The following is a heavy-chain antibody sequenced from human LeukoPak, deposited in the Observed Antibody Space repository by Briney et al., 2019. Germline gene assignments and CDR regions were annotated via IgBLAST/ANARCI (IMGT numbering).Heavy chain of an antibody. CDR2: IFGDNT. CDR3: ARNYGSGSYRLDC. J-gene: IGHJ4*02. CDR1: GFTVSSSY. V-gene: IGHV3-53*01. D-gene: IGHD3-10*01. Sequence: GGSLRLSCAASGFTVSSSYMSWVRQPPGKGLEWVSVIFGDNTYYADSVEGRFTISRDSSKNTLYLQMNNLRAGDTAVYYCARNYGSGSYRLDCWGQGTLVTVSS.